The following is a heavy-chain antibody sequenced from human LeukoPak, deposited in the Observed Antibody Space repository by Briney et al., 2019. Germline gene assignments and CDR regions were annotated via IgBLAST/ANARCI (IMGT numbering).Heavy chain of an antibody. Sequence: GGSLRLSCVGSGFTFSNYQMNWGRQAPGKGLEWVAKIKQDGGEKHYVDSVKGRFTISRDNAKNSLYLQMSSLSAEDTAVYYCARRFSGSGGWVLDYWGQGTLVTVSS. J-gene: IGHJ4*02. CDR1: GFTFSNYQ. CDR2: IKQDGGEK. D-gene: IGHD3-10*01. V-gene: IGHV3-7*05. CDR3: ARRFSGSGGWVLDY.